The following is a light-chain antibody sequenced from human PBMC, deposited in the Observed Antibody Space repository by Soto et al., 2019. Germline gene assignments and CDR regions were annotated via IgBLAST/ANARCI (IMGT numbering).Light chain of an antibody. J-gene: IGKJ4*01. CDR3: QQYRNSPLT. CDR2: GAS. V-gene: IGKV3-20*01. CDR1: QSVTSSY. Sequence: EIVLTQSPGTLSLSPGERATLSCRASQSVTSSYLAWYQQKPGQAPSLLIYGASSRATGIPDRFSGSGSGTDFTLTISRLEPEDFEVYYCQQYRNSPLTFGGGTKVEI.